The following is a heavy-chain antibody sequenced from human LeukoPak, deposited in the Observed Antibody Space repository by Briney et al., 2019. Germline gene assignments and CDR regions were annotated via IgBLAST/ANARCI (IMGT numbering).Heavy chain of an antibody. CDR2: INPSGGST. V-gene: IGHV1-46*03. CDR3: AREFVHSSGYHRSASNDY. J-gene: IGHJ4*02. CDR1: GYTFTSYG. D-gene: IGHD3-22*01. Sequence: ASVKVSCKASGYTFTSYGFSWVRQAPGQGLEWMGIINPSGGSTSYAQKFQGRVTMTRDTSTSTVYMELSSLRSEDTAVYYCAREFVHSSGYHRSASNDYWGQGTLVTVSP.